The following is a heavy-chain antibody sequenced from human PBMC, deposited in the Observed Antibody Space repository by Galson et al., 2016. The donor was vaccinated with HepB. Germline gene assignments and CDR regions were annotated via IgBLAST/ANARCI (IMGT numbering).Heavy chain of an antibody. CDR2: IGTVGDT. J-gene: IGHJ6*02. CDR3: VRGKALCELPHYYGRNV. D-gene: IGHD1-26*01. CDR1: GFIFSTYD. Sequence: SLRLSCAASGFIFSTYDMHWVRQPPGKGLEWVSSIGTVGDTHYPASVKGQFTISRENAKTSLYPQMNSRRAGDTAVYYWVRGKALCELPHYYGRNVWGQGTTVIVSS. V-gene: IGHV3-13*04.